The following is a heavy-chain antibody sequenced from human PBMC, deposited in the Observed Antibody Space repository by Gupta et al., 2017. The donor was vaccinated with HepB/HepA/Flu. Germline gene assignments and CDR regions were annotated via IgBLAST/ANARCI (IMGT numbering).Heavy chain of an antibody. CDR1: GFTFNDYW. Sequence: EVQLVESGGGLVQPGGSLRLSCAASGFTFNDYWMSWVRQAPGKGLEWLTNMNQDGSATYDIDAVKGRFTISRDNAKSSLYLQMNNLRAEDTAVYFAAIAGYSSGYDYWGQGTLVTVSS. CDR2: MNQDGSAT. J-gene: IGHJ4*02. CDR3: AIAGYSSGYDY. V-gene: IGHV3-7*01. D-gene: IGHD6-19*01.